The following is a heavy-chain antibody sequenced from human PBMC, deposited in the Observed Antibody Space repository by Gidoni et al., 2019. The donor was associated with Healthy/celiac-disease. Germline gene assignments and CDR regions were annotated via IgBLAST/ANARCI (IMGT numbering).Heavy chain of an antibody. D-gene: IGHD4-17*01. Sequence: QLQLQESGPGLVKPSETLSLTCTVSGGSISSSSYYWGWIRQPPGKGLEWIGSIYYSGSTYYNPSLKSRVTISVDTSKNQFSLKLSSVTAADTAVYYCARHDYGDYGLYYYYGMDVWGQGTTVTVSS. CDR1: GGSISSSSYY. V-gene: IGHV4-39*01. CDR3: ARHDYGDYGLYYYYGMDV. CDR2: IYYSGST. J-gene: IGHJ6*02.